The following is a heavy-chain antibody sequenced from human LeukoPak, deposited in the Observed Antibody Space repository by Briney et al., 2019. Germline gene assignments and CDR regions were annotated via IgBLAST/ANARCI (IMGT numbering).Heavy chain of an antibody. CDR3: ARLPLESFDY. CDR2: IYPGDSDT. J-gene: IGHJ4*02. Sequence: GESLKISCKGSGYTFTSYWIDWVRQMPGKGLEWMGIIYPGDSDTRYRPSFQGQVTISADKSISTAYLQWSSLKASDTAMYYCARLPLESFDYWGQGTLVTVSS. V-gene: IGHV5-51*01. CDR1: GYTFTSYW.